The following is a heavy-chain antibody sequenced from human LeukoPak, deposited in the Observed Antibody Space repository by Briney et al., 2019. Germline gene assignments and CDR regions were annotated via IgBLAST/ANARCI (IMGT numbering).Heavy chain of an antibody. V-gene: IGHV3-74*01. D-gene: IGHD6-13*01. CDR3: ARDGQQQVPNPATYNWFDP. Sequence: GGSLRLSCAASGFTFSSYWMHWVRQAPGKGLVWVSRINSDGSSTSYADSVKGRFTISRDNAKNTLYLQMNSLRAEDTAVYYCARDGQQQVPNPATYNWFDPWGQGTLVTVSS. J-gene: IGHJ5*02. CDR1: GFTFSSYW. CDR2: INSDGSST.